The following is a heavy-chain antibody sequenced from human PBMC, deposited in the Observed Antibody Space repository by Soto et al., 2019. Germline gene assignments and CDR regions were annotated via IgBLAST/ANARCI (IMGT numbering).Heavy chain of an antibody. CDR2: INSGGSIT. CDR3: SRDRSGPDY. CDR1: GFTFSSYW. J-gene: IGHJ4*02. V-gene: IGHV3-74*01. D-gene: IGHD6-19*01. Sequence: PGGSLILSWAASGFTFSSYWMHWVRQAPGKGLVWVSRINSGGSITSYADSVKGRFTISRDNAKNTLYLQMNSLRAEDTAVYYCSRDRSGPDYWGQGTLVTVSS.